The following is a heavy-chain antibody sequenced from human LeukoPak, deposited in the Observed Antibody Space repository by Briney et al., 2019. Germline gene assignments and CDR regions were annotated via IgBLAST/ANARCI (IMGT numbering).Heavy chain of an antibody. CDR2: IYHSGST. V-gene: IGHV4-30-2*01. J-gene: IGHJ4*02. CDR3: ARSGGSGRPVRRYYFDY. D-gene: IGHD2-15*01. Sequence: PSETLSLTCAVSGGSISSGGYSWSWIRQPPGKGLEWIGYIYHSGSTYYNPSLKSRVTISVDTSKNQFSLKLSSVTATDTAVYYCARSGGSGRPVRRYYFDYWGQGTLVTVSS. CDR1: GGSISSGGYS.